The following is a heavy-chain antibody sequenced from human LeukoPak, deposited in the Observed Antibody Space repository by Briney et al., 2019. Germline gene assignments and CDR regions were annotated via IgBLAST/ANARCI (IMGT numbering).Heavy chain of an antibody. CDR1: GFTFSSYA. CDR3: ARDKGPLDY. CDR2: ISYDGSNK. J-gene: IGHJ4*02. V-gene: IGHV3-30*04. Sequence: GGSLRLSCAASGFTFSSYAMHWVRQAPGKGLEWVAVISYDGSNKYYADSVKGRFIISRDNSKNTLYLQMNSLRAEDTAVYYCARDKGPLDYWGQGTLVTVSS.